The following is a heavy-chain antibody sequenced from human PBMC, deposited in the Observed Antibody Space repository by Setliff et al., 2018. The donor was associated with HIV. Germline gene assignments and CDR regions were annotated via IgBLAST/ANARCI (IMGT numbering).Heavy chain of an antibody. V-gene: IGHV4-34*01. CDR3: ARKPGFCSGGGCRGYFDY. CDR2: NDYSGST. D-gene: IGHD2-15*01. Sequence: SENLSLTCAVYGGSFSGYYWGWIRQPPGKGLEWIGSNDYSGSTYYNPSLKSRVTISVDTSKSQFSLKLSSVTAADTAVYYCARKPGFCSGGGCRGYFDYWGQGTLVTVSS. J-gene: IGHJ4*02. CDR1: GGSFSGYY.